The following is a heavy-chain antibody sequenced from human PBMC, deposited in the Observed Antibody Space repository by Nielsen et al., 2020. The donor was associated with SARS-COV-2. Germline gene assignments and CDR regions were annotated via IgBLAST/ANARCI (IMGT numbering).Heavy chain of an antibody. J-gene: IGHJ4*02. CDR1: GFTFSSYA. CDR3: AKDRTVRGVIAN. V-gene: IGHV3-23*01. Sequence: GGSLRLSCAASGFTFSSYAMSCVRQAPGKGLEWVSAISGSGGSTYYADSVKGRFTISRENSKNTLYLQMNSLRAEDTAVYYCAKDRTVRGVIANWGQGTLVTVSS. CDR2: ISGSGGST. D-gene: IGHD3-10*01.